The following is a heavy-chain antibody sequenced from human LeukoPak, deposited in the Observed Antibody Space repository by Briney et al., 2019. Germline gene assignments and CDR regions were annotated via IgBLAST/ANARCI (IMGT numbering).Heavy chain of an antibody. CDR2: IHYSGST. V-gene: IGHV4-59*01. CDR1: GGSISSYY. Sequence: SETLSLTCTVSGGSISSYYWSWIRQPPGKGLEWIGYIHYSGSTNYNPSLKSRVTISVDTSKNQFSLKLSSVTAADTAVYYCARTIGYFDYWGQGTLVTVSS. CDR3: ARTIGYFDY. D-gene: IGHD5-24*01. J-gene: IGHJ4*02.